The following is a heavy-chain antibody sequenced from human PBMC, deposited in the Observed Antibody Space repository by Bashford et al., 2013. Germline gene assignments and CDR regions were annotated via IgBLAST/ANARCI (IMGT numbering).Heavy chain of an antibody. J-gene: IGHJ4*02. V-gene: IGHV1-2*02. CDR2: INPNSGGT. CDR1: GYTFTGYY. CDR3: ARLNWNDWSDDY. Sequence: ASVKVSCKTSGYTFTGYYIHWVRQAPGQGLEWMGWINPNSGGTNYAQKFQGRVTMTRDTSISTAYMELSRLRSDDTAVYYCARLNWNDWSDDYWGQGTLVTVSS. D-gene: IGHD1-20*01.